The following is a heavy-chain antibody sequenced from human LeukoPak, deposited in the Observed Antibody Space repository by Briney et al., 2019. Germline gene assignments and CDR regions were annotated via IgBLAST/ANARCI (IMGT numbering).Heavy chain of an antibody. CDR1: GGSFSGYY. CDR3: ARHPFATPFDY. V-gene: IGHV4-34*01. Sequence: NPSETLSLTCAVYGGSFSGYYWSWIRQPPGKGLEWIGEINHSGSTNYNPSLKSRVTISVDTSKNQFSLKLSSVTAADTAVNYCARHPFATPFDYWGPGTLVTVSS. CDR2: INHSGST. J-gene: IGHJ4*02. D-gene: IGHD2-15*01.